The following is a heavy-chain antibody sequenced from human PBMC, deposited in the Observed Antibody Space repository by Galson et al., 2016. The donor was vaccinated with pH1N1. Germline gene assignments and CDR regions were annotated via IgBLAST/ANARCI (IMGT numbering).Heavy chain of an antibody. Sequence: CAISGDSVSSNSATWNWIRQSPSRGLEWLGRTYYRSKCYNDYAESVKSRIIISPDTSKNQLSLQLNSVTPADTAVYYCARGFIDYDFWSGYQDHAAFDIWGQGTMVIVSS. CDR3: ARGFIDYDFWSGYQDHAAFDI. CDR2: TYYRSKCYN. V-gene: IGHV6-1*01. J-gene: IGHJ3*02. D-gene: IGHD3-3*01. CDR1: GDSVSSNSAT.